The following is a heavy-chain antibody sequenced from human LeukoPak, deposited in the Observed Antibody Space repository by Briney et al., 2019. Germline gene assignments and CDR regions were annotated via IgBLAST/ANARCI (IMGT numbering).Heavy chain of an antibody. CDR3: SRGRIVVANTGAFDI. CDR1: GGSISRYY. Sequence: SGTLSLTCTVSGGSISRYYWNWVRHPPGKGLEWIGYIYYTGGTSYSPSLDCLATISVNTSKNQISLKLNSVTAADTAVYYWSRGRIVVANTGAFDIWGQGTMVPVSS. D-gene: IGHD3-22*01. J-gene: IGHJ3*02. V-gene: IGHV4-59*12. CDR2: IYYTGGT.